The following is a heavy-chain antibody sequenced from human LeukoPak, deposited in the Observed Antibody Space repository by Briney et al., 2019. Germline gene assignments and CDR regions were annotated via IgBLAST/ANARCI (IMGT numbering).Heavy chain of an antibody. D-gene: IGHD1-26*01. Sequence: GGSLRLSCAASGFIFSNYWMHWVRQAPGKGLVWVSRIKTDGSTITYADSVKGRFTISRDNAMNTLYLQMDSLGAEDTAVYYCARVGQGEWFFDLWGRGTLVTVSS. CDR1: GFIFSNYW. CDR2: IKTDGSTI. V-gene: IGHV3-74*01. CDR3: ARVGQGEWFFDL. J-gene: IGHJ2*01.